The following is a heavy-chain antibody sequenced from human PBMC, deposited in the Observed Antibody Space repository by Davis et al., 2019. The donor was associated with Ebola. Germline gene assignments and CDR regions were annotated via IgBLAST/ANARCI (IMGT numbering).Heavy chain of an antibody. D-gene: IGHD1-1*01. CDR2: INHSEST. J-gene: IGHJ4*02. V-gene: IGHV4-34*01. CDR1: GRSSSRYY. CDR3: ARLKRIWNDPGIDY. Sequence: MPSATLSLTCAVSGRSSSRYYWSWIRYPPGKGLPWIGEINHSESTNYNPSLKSRLTIPVDTSKNQFSLKLSSVTAADTAGYYCARLKRIWNDPGIDYWGQGTLVTVSS.